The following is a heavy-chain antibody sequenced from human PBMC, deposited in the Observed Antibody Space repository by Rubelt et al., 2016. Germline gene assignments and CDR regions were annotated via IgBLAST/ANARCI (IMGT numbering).Heavy chain of an antibody. Sequence: VQLVESGGGLVQPGGSLRLSCAASGFTFSSYPMHWVRQAPGKGLEWVALLSYEGSKKYYADSVKGRFTISRDNSRNTLYLQMNSLKPEDAAVYYCARALYGGSYYFDYWGQGTLVTVSS. CDR1: GFTFSSYP. D-gene: IGHD4-23*01. V-gene: IGHV3-30*04. CDR2: LSYEGSKK. J-gene: IGHJ4*02. CDR3: ARALYGGSYYFDY.